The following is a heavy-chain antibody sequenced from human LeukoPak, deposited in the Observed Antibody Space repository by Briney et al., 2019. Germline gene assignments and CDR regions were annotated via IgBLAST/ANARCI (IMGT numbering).Heavy chain of an antibody. CDR3: ARAGYCSGVSCYSAVPGKY. Sequence: PSETLSLTCTVSGYSITSGYYWAWIRQSPGKGLEWIGSIYHSGNTYYTPSLKSRFIILVDTSKNQFSLQPGSVTPTDTAVYYCARAGYCSGVSCYSAVPGKYWGQGALVTVSS. V-gene: IGHV4-38-2*02. J-gene: IGHJ4*02. D-gene: IGHD2-15*01. CDR2: IYHSGNT. CDR1: GYSITSGYY.